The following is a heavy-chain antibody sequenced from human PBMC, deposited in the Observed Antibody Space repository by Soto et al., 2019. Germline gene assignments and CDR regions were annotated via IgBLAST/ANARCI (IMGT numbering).Heavy chain of an antibody. J-gene: IGHJ1*01. D-gene: IGHD6-19*01. CDR2: IYYSGST. CDR1: GGSVSGGVYY. V-gene: IGHV4-31*03. CDR3: ARSSVAGAGYFQH. Sequence: QVQLQESGPGLVKPSQTLSLTCTVSGGSVSGGVYYWNWIRQHPEKGLEWIGYIYYSGSTYYNPSRRRRVTISADTSKNQFSLKLSSVTVADTAVYYCARSSVAGAGYFQHWGQGTQVIVSS.